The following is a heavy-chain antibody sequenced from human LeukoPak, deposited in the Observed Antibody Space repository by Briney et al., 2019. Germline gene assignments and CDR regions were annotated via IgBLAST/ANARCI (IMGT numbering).Heavy chain of an antibody. V-gene: IGHV4-34*01. Sequence: SETLSLTCAVYGGSFSGYYYTWIRQPPGKGLEWIGEINHSGSTNYNPSLKSRVTISVDTSKNQFSLKLSSVTAADTAVYYCARAVGYYFDYWGQGTLVTVSS. CDR3: ARAVGYYFDY. CDR1: GGSFSGYY. CDR2: INHSGST. D-gene: IGHD3-22*01. J-gene: IGHJ4*02.